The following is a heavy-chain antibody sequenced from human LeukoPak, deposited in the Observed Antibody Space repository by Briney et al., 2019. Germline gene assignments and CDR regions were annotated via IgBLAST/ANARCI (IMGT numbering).Heavy chain of an antibody. Sequence: GGSLRLSCAVSGFIFSDYGFHWVRQAPGKGLGWVAVTRFDGSIKQYADSVKGRFTISRDDSKNTLYLQMNFLKAEDTAVYYCARWGGTRQYYFDYWGQGTLVTVSS. CDR2: TRFDGSIK. D-gene: IGHD1-1*01. CDR3: ARWGGTRQYYFDY. V-gene: IGHV3-33*01. J-gene: IGHJ4*02. CDR1: GFIFSDYG.